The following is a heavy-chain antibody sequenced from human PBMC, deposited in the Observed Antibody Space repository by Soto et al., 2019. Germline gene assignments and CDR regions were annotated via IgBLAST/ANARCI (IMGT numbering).Heavy chain of an antibody. Sequence: QVLLQESGPGLVKASETLSLACTVSGDSVSSDIYYWDWIRQPPGRGLEWIGTIYYSGSTNYNPSLESRVTISIDTSKNQFSLELTSVTAADMAFYYCVGRGTGIGPHYYGLDVWGQGTAVTVSS. V-gene: IGHV4-39*01. D-gene: IGHD3-9*01. CDR3: VGRGTGIGPHYYGLDV. CDR2: IYYSGST. J-gene: IGHJ6*02. CDR1: GDSVSSDIYY.